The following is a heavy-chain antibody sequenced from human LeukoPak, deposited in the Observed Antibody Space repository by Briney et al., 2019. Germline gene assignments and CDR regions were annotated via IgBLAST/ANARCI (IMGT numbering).Heavy chain of an antibody. CDR3: VTYNWEYEADY. V-gene: IGHV3-23*01. D-gene: IGHD1-20*01. CDR2: IFPSGGEI. J-gene: IGHJ4*02. CDR1: GFTFSTFA. Sequence: GGSLRLSCAASGFTFSTFAMIWVRQPPGKGLEWVSSIFPSGGEIHYADSVKGRFTISRDNSKSTLSLQMNSLRAEDTATYYCVTYNWEYEADYWGQGTLVTVSS.